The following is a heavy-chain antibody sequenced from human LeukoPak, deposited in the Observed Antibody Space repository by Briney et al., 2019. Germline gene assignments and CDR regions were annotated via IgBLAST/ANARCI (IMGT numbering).Heavy chain of an antibody. CDR1: GYTFTSYD. V-gene: IGHV1-8*01. Sequence: ASVKVSCKGSGYTFTSYDINWVRQATGQGLEWMGWMNPNSGNTGYAQKFQGRVTMTRNTSIRTAYIELSSLRSEDTAVYYCARVTGATSIDYWGQGTLVTVSS. J-gene: IGHJ4*02. CDR2: MNPNSGNT. CDR3: ARVTGATSIDY. D-gene: IGHD1-26*01.